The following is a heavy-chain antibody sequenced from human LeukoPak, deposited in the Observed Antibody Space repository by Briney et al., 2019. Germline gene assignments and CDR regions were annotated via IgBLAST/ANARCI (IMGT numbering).Heavy chain of an antibody. V-gene: IGHV4-38-2*02. Sequence: SETLSLTCTVSGYSIRSGDYWGWIRQPPGKGLEWIGNIYHSGSTYYNPSLKSRVTISVDKSKNQFSLKLSSVTAADTAVYYCARDQTADYYYDSSGYRGGGDYWGQGTLVTVSS. CDR2: IYHSGST. D-gene: IGHD3-22*01. CDR1: GYSIRSGDY. CDR3: ARDQTADYYYDSSGYRGGGDY. J-gene: IGHJ4*02.